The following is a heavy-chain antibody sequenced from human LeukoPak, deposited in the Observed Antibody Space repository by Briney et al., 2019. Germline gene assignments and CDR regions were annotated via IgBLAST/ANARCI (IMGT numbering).Heavy chain of an antibody. D-gene: IGHD2-15*01. J-gene: IGHJ4*02. CDR2: INHSGST. CDR1: GGSFSGYY. CDR3: ARANPYCSGGSCYVDY. V-gene: IGHV4-34*01. Sequence: SETLSLTCAVYGGSFSGYYWSWIRQPPGKGLEWIGEINHSGSTNYNPSLKSRVTISVDTSKNQFSLKLGSVTAADTAVYYCARANPYCSGGSCYVDYWGQGTLVTVSS.